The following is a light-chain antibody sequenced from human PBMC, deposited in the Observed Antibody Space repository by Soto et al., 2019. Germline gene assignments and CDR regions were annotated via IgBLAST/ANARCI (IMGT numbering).Light chain of an antibody. J-gene: IGKJ4*01. Sequence: DIQMTQSPSSLSAFVGDTVTITCRASQDISNFLAWYQQKPGKVPKLLIYAASTLQSGVPSLFSGSGSGTDFTLTISSLQPEDGATYYCQKCKIAPFTFGGGTKVEMK. CDR1: QDISNF. V-gene: IGKV1-27*01. CDR2: AAS. CDR3: QKCKIAPFT.